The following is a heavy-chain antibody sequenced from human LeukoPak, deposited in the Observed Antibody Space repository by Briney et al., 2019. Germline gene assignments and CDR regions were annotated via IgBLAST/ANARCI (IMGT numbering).Heavy chain of an antibody. CDR1: GFTFSSYS. CDR3: ARARKGGGEFDY. D-gene: IGHD1-14*01. CDR2: ISSSSSYI. Sequence: PGGSLRLSCAASGFTFSSYSMNWVRQAPGKGLEWVSSISSSSSYIYYADSVKGRFTISRDNAKNSLYLQMNSLRAEDTAVYYCARARKGGGEFDYWGQGTLVTVSS. V-gene: IGHV3-21*01. J-gene: IGHJ4*02.